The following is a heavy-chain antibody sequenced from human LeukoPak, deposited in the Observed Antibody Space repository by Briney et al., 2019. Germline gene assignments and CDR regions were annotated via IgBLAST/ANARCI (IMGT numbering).Heavy chain of an antibody. V-gene: IGHV3-53*01. J-gene: IGHJ4*02. D-gene: IGHD3-10*01. CDR1: GFTVNNNY. CDR3: TRGASYYDY. Sequence: GGSLRLSCAASGFTVNNNYMNWVRQAPGKGLEWVSGIHPGDNTYYADSVKGRFTISRDNSKNPLYLQMNSLSAEDTAVYYCTRGASYYDYWGQGTLVTVSS. CDR2: IHPGDNT.